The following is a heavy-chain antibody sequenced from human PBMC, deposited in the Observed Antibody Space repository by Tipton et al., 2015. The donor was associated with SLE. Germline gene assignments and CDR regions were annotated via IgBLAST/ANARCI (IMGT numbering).Heavy chain of an antibody. CDR3: ARFGDRPGVFDP. Sequence: TLSLTCSVSGDSMNNYYWSWIRQPAGMPLEWIGRIYKTGITNYNPSLKGRLSMSVDTSKAHFSLNLNSVTAADTGVYYCARFGDRPGVFDPWAQGTLVTVSS. CDR1: GDSMNNYY. J-gene: IGHJ5*02. V-gene: IGHV4-4*07. CDR2: IYKTGIT. D-gene: IGHD3-16*01.